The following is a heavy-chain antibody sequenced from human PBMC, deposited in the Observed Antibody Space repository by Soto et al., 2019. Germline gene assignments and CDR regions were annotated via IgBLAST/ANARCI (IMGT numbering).Heavy chain of an antibody. CDR1: GFTFSSYG. CDR2: ISYDGSNK. Sequence: GGSLRLSCAASGFTFSSYGMHWVRQAPGKGLEWVAVISYDGSNKYYADSVKGRFTISRDNSKNTLYLQMNSLRAEDTAVYYCAKDMAVAVDYWGQGTLVTVSS. V-gene: IGHV3-30*18. J-gene: IGHJ4*02. CDR3: AKDMAVAVDY. D-gene: IGHD6-19*01.